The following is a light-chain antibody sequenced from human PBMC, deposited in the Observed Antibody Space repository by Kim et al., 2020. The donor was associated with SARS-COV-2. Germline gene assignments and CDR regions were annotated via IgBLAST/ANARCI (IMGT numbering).Light chain of an antibody. V-gene: IGKV1-5*03. J-gene: IGKJ5*01. CDR1: QSFSSW. CDR3: QQYYSYPIT. CDR2: QTS. Sequence: ASVGDRVTITCRASQSFSSWLAWYQQKPGKAPKLLIYQTSSLQSGVPSRFSGSGSGTEFTLTISSLQPDDFATYYCQQYYSYPITFGQGTRLEIK.